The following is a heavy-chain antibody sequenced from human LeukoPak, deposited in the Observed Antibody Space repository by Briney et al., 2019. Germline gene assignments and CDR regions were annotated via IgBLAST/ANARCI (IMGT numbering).Heavy chain of an antibody. Sequence: PGGSLRLSCAASGFTFSNYAMSWVRQAPGKGLEWVSAITGSGGGTYYADSVKGRFTISRDNSKNTLYLQMNSLRAEDTAVYYCAKWGDYDVLTGYYDPDYLGQGTLVTVSS. V-gene: IGHV3-23*01. J-gene: IGHJ4*02. CDR1: GFTFSNYA. CDR2: ITGSGGGT. CDR3: AKWGDYDVLTGYYDPDY. D-gene: IGHD3-9*01.